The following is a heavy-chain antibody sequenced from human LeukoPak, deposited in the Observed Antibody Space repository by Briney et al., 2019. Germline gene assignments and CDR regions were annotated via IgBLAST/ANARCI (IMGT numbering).Heavy chain of an antibody. J-gene: IGHJ4*02. Sequence: SETLSLTCAVYGGSFSGYYWSWIRQPPGKGLEWIGSIYYSGSTYYNPSLKSRVTISVDTSKNQFSLKLSSVTAADTAVYYCGRWYYDFWSGYYRYVDYWGQGTLVTVSS. D-gene: IGHD3-3*01. CDR2: IYYSGST. V-gene: IGHV4-34*01. CDR3: GRWYYDFWSGYYRYVDY. CDR1: GGSFSGYY.